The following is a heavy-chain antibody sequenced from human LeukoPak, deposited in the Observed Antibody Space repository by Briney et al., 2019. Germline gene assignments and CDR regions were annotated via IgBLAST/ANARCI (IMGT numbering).Heavy chain of an antibody. V-gene: IGHV1-2*02. CDR1: VYTFTGYY. J-gene: IGHJ4*02. CDR3: ARDWFGFGSGGSCYLDY. CDR2: INPNSGGT. D-gene: IGHD2-15*01. Sequence: ASVKVSCKASVYTFTGYYMHWVRQAPGQGLEWMGWINPNSGGTNYAQKFQGRVTMTRDTSISTAYMELSRLRSDDTAVYYCARDWFGFGSGGSCYLDYWGQGTLVTVSS.